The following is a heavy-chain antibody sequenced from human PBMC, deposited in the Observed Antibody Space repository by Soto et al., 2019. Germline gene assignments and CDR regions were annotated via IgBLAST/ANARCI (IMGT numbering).Heavy chain of an antibody. V-gene: IGHV1-18*04. CDR3: ARDGGPVLLWFGESDSYGMDV. CDR2: ISAYNGNT. J-gene: IGHJ6*02. Sequence: VASVKVSCKASGYTFTSYGISWVRQAPGQGLEWMGWISAYNGNTNYAQKLQGRVTMTTDTSTSTAYMELRSLRSDDTAVYYCARDGGPVLLWFGESDSYGMDVWGQGTTXTVSS. D-gene: IGHD3-10*01. CDR1: GYTFTSYG.